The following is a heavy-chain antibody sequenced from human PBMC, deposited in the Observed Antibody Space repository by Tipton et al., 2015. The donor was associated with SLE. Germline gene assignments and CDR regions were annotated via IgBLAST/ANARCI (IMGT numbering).Heavy chain of an antibody. D-gene: IGHD6-13*01. J-gene: IGHJ4*02. CDR1: GGSFSGYY. V-gene: IGHV4-59*01. CDR3: ARDRRQLVRAYYFDY. Sequence: LRLSCAVYGGSFSGYYWSWIRQPPGKGLEWIGYIYYSGSTNYNPSLKSRVTISVDTSKNQFSLKLSSVTAADTAVYYCARDRRQLVRAYYFDYWGQGTLVTVSS. CDR2: IYYSGST.